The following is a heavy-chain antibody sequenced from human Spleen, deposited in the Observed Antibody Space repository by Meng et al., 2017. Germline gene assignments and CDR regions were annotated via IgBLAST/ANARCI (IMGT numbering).Heavy chain of an antibody. CDR1: GYSSTNYW. J-gene: IGHJ4*02. V-gene: IGHV5-51*01. D-gene: IGHD1-26*01. CDR2: IYPGDSDT. Sequence: GGSLRLSCKGSGYSSTNYWIGWVRQMPGKGLEWLGIIYPGDSDTRYSPSFQAQVTISADKAIRAAYLQWSSLKASDTAMYYCARQYSGTYYSGYYFDYWGQGTLVTVSS. CDR3: ARQYSGTYYSGYYFDY.